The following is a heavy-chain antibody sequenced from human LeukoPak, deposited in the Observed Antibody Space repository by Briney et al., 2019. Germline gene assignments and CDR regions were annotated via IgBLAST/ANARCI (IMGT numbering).Heavy chain of an antibody. V-gene: IGHV3-21*01. Sequence: PGGSLRLSCAASGFTFSSYSMNWVRQAPGKGLEWVSSISSSSSYIYYADSVKGRFTISRDNAKNSLYLQMNSLRAEDTAVYYCARDASGWYYFDYWGQGTLVTVSS. CDR2: ISSSSSYI. J-gene: IGHJ4*02. CDR3: ARDASGWYYFDY. D-gene: IGHD6-19*01. CDR1: GFTFSSYS.